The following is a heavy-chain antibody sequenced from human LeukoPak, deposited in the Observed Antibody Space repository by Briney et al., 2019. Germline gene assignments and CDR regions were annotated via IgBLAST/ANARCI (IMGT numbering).Heavy chain of an antibody. CDR1: GYTFTSYG. CDR2: INPSGGST. D-gene: IGHD5-24*01. V-gene: IGHV1-46*01. J-gene: IGHJ3*02. CDR3: ARVRDGYNDAYDI. Sequence: ASVKVSCKASGYTFTSYGISWVRQAPGQGLEWMGIINPSGGSTSYAQNFQARVTMTRDTSTSTVYMELSSLRSEDTAVYYCARVRDGYNDAYDIWGQGTMVTVPS.